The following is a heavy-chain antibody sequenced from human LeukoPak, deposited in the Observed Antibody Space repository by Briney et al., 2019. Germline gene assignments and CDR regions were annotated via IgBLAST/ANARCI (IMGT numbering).Heavy chain of an antibody. J-gene: IGHJ4*02. CDR2: IAYDGSRA. Sequence: GGSLRLSCAGSGFTFGGYGMHWFRQTPGRGLEWVAVIAYDGSRAFYADSVKGRFTISRDNSKNTMSVQMDDLRAEDTAVYYCTRYNNDRFDYWGQGTLVTVSS. D-gene: IGHD1-14*01. V-gene: IGHV3-33*01. CDR1: GFTFGGYG. CDR3: TRYNNDRFDY.